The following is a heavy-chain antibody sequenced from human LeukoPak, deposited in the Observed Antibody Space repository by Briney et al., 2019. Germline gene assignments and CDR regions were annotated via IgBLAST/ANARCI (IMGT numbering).Heavy chain of an antibody. CDR3: ARGGSLWFGEYYPVP. CDR1: GYTFTSYY. J-gene: IGHJ5*02. D-gene: IGHD3-10*01. V-gene: IGHV1-46*01. CDR2: INPSGGST. Sequence: ASVKVSCKASGYTFTSYYMHWVRQAPGQGLEWMGIINPSGGSTSYAQKFQGRVTMTRDTSTSTVYMELSSLRSEDTAVYYCARGGSLWFGEYYPVPWGQGTLVTVSS.